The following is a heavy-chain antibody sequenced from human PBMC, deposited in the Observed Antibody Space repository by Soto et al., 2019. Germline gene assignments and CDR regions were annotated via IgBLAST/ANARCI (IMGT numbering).Heavy chain of an antibody. Sequence: ASVKVSCKASGYTFTNYVMHWVRQAPGQRLERMGWLNTDNGNTRYSQKFQGRVTITRDTSASTAYMELSSLRSEDTAVYYCAREFCTSTSCYSYFDPWGQGTLVTVSS. CDR1: GYTFTNYV. CDR2: LNTDNGNT. D-gene: IGHD2-2*01. J-gene: IGHJ5*02. V-gene: IGHV1-3*04. CDR3: AREFCTSTSCYSYFDP.